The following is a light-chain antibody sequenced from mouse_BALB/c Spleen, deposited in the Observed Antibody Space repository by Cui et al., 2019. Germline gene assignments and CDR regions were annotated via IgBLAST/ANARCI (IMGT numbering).Light chain of an antibody. V-gene: IGKV4-80*01. CDR3: HQWSSYPWT. CDR1: SSVSY. Sequence: IVLTQHPAVMSASPGEEVTITCRASSSVSYMHWYQQKSGTSPKPWIYGTSNLASGVPSRFSGSGSGTFYSLTISSVEAEDAADYYCHQWSSYPWTFGGGTKLEIK. J-gene: IGKJ1*01. CDR2: GTS.